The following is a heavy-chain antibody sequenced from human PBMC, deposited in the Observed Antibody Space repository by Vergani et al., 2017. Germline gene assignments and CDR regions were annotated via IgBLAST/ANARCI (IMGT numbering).Heavy chain of an antibody. CDR1: GFTFSDYY. CDR3: ARDGDVPAFDY. Sequence: QVQLVESGGGLVKPGGSLRLSCAASGFTFSDYYMSWIRQAPGKGLEWVSYISSSSSYTNYADSVKGRFTISRDNAKNSLYLQMNSLRAENTAVYYCARDGDVPAFDYWGQGTLVTVSS. D-gene: IGHD3-16*01. CDR2: ISSSSSYT. J-gene: IGHJ4*02. V-gene: IGHV3-11*05.